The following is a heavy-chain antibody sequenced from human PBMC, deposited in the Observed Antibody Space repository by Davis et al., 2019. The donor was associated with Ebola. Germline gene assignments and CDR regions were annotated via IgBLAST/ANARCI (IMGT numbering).Heavy chain of an antibody. CDR1: GFTFRTYS. D-gene: IGHD6-19*01. Sequence: GESLKIPCSASGFTFRTYSMDWVRQAPGKGLEWVAFIRYDGSNEYYADSVKGRFTISRDNSKNTLYLQMNSLRPEDTAVYYCAKDRSSGWTALGYWGQGTLVTVSS. CDR3: AKDRSSGWTALGY. CDR2: IRYDGSNE. V-gene: IGHV3-30*02. J-gene: IGHJ4*02.